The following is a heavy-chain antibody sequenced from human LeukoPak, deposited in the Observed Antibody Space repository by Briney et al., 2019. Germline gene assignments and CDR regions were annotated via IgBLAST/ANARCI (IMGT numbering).Heavy chain of an antibody. D-gene: IGHD3-3*01. J-gene: IGHJ4*02. V-gene: IGHV3-7*01. Sequence: PGGSLRLSCAASGFTFSSYWMSWVRRAPGKGLEWVANIKQDGSEKYYVDSVKGRFTISRDNAKNSLYLQMNSLRAEDTAVYYCARQNYDFWSGYIVYWGQGTLVTVSS. CDR3: ARQNYDFWSGYIVY. CDR1: GFTFSSYW. CDR2: IKQDGSEK.